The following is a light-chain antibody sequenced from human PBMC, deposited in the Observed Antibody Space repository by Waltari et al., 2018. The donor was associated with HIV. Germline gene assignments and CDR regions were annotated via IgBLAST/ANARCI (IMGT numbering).Light chain of an antibody. CDR1: QSVSSN. V-gene: IGKV3-15*01. CDR3: QQYNDWPRGP. J-gene: IGKJ2*01. Sequence: EIVLTQSPATLSVSPGERATLSCRASQSVSSNLAWYQKKPGQAPRLLIYRASTRTTGTPARFSGSGSGTEFTLTISSLQSKDFAVYYCQQYNDWPRGPFGQGTRLESK. CDR2: RAS.